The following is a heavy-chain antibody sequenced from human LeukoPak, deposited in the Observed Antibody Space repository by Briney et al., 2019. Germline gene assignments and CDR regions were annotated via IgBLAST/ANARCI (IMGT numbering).Heavy chain of an antibody. CDR1: LGSFSGYY. CDR3: ARIRGRQWLVLAFDI. CDR2: INHSGST. J-gene: IGHJ3*02. Sequence: SETLSLTCAVYLGSFSGYYWSWIRPPPGKGGEWIGEINHSGSTNYNPSLKSRVTIPVHTSKNQFSLKLSSVTAADTAVYYCARIRGRQWLVLAFDIWGQGTMVTVSS. V-gene: IGHV4-34*01. D-gene: IGHD6-19*01.